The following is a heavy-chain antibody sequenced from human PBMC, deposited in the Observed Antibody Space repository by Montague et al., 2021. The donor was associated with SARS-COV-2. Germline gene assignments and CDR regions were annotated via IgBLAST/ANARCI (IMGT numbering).Heavy chain of an antibody. D-gene: IGHD2-15*01. V-gene: IGHV4-34*10. Sequence: SETLSLTCALNGGSYSVYYWTWIRQSPGKGLEWILDINQVGRTTYNPSLSSRITMSIDTSRKQYSLNLRSVTAADTAVYYCAMGLHCNGVNCNAGVIGSWGQGTLGTVSS. CDR1: GGSYSVYY. J-gene: IGHJ5*02. CDR2: INQVGRT. CDR3: AMGLHCNGVNCNAGVIGS.